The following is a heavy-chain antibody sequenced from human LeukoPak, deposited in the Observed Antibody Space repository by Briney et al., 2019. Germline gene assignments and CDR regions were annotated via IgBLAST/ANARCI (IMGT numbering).Heavy chain of an antibody. J-gene: IGHJ6*03. CDR3: ARVEEGYGSGRRENYYYYYMDV. CDR1: GGSISSYY. D-gene: IGHD3-10*01. Sequence: SETLSLTCTVSGGSISSYYWSWIRQPPGKGLEWIGYIYYSGSTNYNPSLKSRVTISVDTSKNQFSLKLSSVTAADTGVYYCARVEEGYGSGRRENYYYYYMDVWGKGTTVTISS. V-gene: IGHV4-59*01. CDR2: IYYSGST.